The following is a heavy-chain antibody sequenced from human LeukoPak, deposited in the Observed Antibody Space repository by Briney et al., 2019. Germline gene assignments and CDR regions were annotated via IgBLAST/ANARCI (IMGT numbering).Heavy chain of an antibody. Sequence: ASVKVSCKASGYTFTSYGISWVRQAPGQGLEWMGWISAYNGNTNYAQKLQGRVTITTDTSTSTAYMELRSLRSDDTAVYYCARLESGYDYGPVDYWGQGTLVTVSS. J-gene: IGHJ4*02. CDR1: GYTFTSYG. D-gene: IGHD5-12*01. CDR3: ARLESGYDYGPVDY. V-gene: IGHV1-18*04. CDR2: ISAYNGNT.